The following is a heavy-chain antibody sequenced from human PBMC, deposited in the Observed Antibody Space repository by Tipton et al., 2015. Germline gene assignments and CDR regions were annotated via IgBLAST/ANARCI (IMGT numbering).Heavy chain of an antibody. CDR3: ARPGAAPTG. CDR2: ISENARTT. Sequence: SLRLSCAASGLTFSTYWMDWIRQAPGKGLVWVSRISENARTTLYADSVKGRFTISRDNAKNTVYLQMNSLTVEDTAVYYCARPGAAPTGWGQGTLVTVSS. D-gene: IGHD1-14*01. J-gene: IGHJ4*02. CDR1: GLTFSTYW. V-gene: IGHV3-74*03.